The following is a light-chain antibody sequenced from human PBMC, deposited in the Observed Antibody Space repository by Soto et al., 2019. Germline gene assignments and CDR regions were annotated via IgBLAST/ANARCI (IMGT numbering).Light chain of an antibody. CDR2: AAS. CDR3: HQYGSSQGT. Sequence: EIVMRQSPATLSVSPGERSTLSCRASQSISSSYLAWYQQKAGQSPRLLIVAASSRATGIPDRFSGSGSGTDFTFTISRLEPEDFAVYYCHQYGSSQGTFGQGTKVDIK. CDR1: QSISSSY. V-gene: IGKV3-20*01. J-gene: IGKJ1*01.